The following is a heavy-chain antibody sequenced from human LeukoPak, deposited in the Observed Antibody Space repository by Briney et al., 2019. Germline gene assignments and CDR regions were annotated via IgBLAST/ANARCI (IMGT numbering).Heavy chain of an antibody. J-gene: IGHJ4*02. CDR1: GGTFSSYA. V-gene: IGHV1-18*01. CDR2: ISAYNGNT. Sequence: GSSVKVSCKASGGTFSSYAISWVRQAPGQGLEWMGWISAYNGNTNYAQKLQGRVTMTTNASTSTAYMELRSLRSDDTAVYYCARAPLYWGQGTLVTVSS. CDR3: ARAPLY.